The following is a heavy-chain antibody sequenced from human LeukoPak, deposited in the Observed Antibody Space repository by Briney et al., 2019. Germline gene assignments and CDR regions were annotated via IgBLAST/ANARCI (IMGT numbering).Heavy chain of an antibody. CDR3: ARDRRTTGTGDDAFDI. CDR1: GYTFTSYG. V-gene: IGHV1-18*01. D-gene: IGHD1-1*01. J-gene: IGHJ3*02. Sequence: ASVKVSCKASGYTFTSYGISWVRQAPGQGLEWMGWISAYNGNTNYAQKLQGRVTMTTDTSTSTAYMELRSLRSDDTAVYYCARDRRTTGTGDDAFDIWGQGTMVTVSS. CDR2: ISAYNGNT.